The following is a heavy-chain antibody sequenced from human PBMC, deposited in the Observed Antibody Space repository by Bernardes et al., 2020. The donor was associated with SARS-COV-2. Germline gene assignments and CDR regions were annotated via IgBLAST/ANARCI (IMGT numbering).Heavy chain of an antibody. CDR2: IAGNGRSI. CDR3: VKSGPMVRGVIQSYYFYGMDV. Sequence: GGSLRLSCAASGFYSSEHYMTWIRQAPGKGLEWLSYIAGNGRSIYYADSVKGRFTISRDNAKNSLYLEMNALRAEDTAVYYCVKSGPMVRGVIQSYYFYGMDVWGQGTTVTVSS. CDR1: GFYSSEHY. J-gene: IGHJ6*02. D-gene: IGHD3-10*01. V-gene: IGHV3-11*01.